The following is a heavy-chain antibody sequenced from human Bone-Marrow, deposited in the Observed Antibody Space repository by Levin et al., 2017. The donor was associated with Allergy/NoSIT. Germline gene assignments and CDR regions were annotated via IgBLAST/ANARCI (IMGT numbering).Heavy chain of an antibody. D-gene: IGHD3-16*01. Sequence: SGPTLVKPTQTLTLTCTFSGFSLTTNRVGVGWIRQPPGKALEWLALIYWDDDKRYSPSLKTRLTITKDTSKNQVVLTMTNMDPLDTATYYCAQTLSRGGRVYWGQGTPVTVSS. V-gene: IGHV2-5*02. CDR2: IYWDDDK. CDR1: GFSLTTNRVG. J-gene: IGHJ4*02. CDR3: AQTLSRGGRVY.